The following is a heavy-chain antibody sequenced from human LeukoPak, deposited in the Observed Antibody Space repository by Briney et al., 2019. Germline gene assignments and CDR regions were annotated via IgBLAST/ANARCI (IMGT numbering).Heavy chain of an antibody. J-gene: IGHJ4*02. CDR3: AKDVSSSWYYFDY. D-gene: IGHD6-13*01. V-gene: IGHV3-30*18. CDR1: GLTFSSYG. Sequence: GRSLRLSCAASGLTFSSYGMHWVRQAPGKGLEWVAVISYDGSNKYYADSVKGRFTISRDNSKNTLYLQMNSLRAEDTAVYYCAKDVSSSWYYFDYWGQGTLVTVSS. CDR2: ISYDGSNK.